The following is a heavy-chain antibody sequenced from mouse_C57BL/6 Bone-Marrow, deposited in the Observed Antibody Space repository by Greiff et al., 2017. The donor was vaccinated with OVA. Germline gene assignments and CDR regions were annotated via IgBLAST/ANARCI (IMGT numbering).Heavy chain of an antibody. J-gene: IGHJ2*01. D-gene: IGHD1-1*01. V-gene: IGHV1-26*01. Sequence: EVQLQQSGPELVKPGASVKISCKASGYTFTDYYMNWVKQSHGKSLEWIGDINPNHGGTSYNQKFKGKATLTVDKSSSTAYMELRSLTSEDSAVYYCAREGHYYGSSYYFDYWGQGTTLTVSS. CDR1: GYTFTDYY. CDR2: INPNHGGT. CDR3: AREGHYYGSSYYFDY.